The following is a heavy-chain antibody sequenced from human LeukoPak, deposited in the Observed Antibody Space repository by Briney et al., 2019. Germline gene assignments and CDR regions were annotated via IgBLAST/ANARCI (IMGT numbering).Heavy chain of an antibody. CDR1: GDSVSSNGAA. CDR3: VRDGEGGLDYFDH. CDR2: TYYRSKWYN. V-gene: IGHV6-1*01. Sequence: QTLSLPCSISGDSVSSNGAAWNWIRQSPSRGLEWLGRTYYRSKWYNDYAVSVRGRITINPDTSKNQFSLQLNSVTPEDTAVYYCVRDGEGGLDYFDHWGQRTLVTVSS. D-gene: IGHD3-16*01. J-gene: IGHJ4*02.